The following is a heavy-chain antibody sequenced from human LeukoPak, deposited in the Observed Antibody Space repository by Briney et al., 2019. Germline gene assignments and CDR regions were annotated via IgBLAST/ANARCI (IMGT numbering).Heavy chain of an antibody. CDR1: GGSISSSSYY. CDR3: ASLLAGTYYFDY. CDR2: IYYSGST. V-gene: IGHV4-39*07. D-gene: IGHD1/OR15-1a*01. Sequence: PSETLSLTRTVSGGSISSSSYYWGWIRQPPGKGLEWIGSIYYSGSTYYNPSLKSRVTISVDTSKNQFSLKLSSVTAADTAVYYCASLLAGTYYFDYWGQGTLVTVSS. J-gene: IGHJ4*02.